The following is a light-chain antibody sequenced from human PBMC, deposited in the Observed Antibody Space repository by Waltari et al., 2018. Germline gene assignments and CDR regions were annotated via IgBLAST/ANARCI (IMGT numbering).Light chain of an antibody. CDR1: QSVSGN. Sequence: EIVMTQSPATLSVSPGERDTLSCRASQSVSGNLDWYPQNPGQAPRLLIYGASTRATCIPARFSGSGSGTEFTLTISSLQSEDFAVYYCQQYNNWPDVTFGGGTKVEIK. CDR3: QQYNNWPDVT. V-gene: IGKV3-15*01. J-gene: IGKJ4*01. CDR2: GAS.